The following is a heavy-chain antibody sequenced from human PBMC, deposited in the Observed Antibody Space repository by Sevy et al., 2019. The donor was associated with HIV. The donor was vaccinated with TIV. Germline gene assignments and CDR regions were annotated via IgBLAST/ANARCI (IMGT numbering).Heavy chain of an antibody. CDR3: ATERWGFFDSITRYLLPYFDS. Sequence: GGSLRLSCSASGFSFFNAWMSWVRQAPGKGLEWIGRIRSETDGGTTEYIESVKGRFSISRDDSKDTLDLQMNSLKTEDTAVYYCATERWGFFDSITRYLLPYFDSWGQGTLVTVSS. CDR2: IRSETDGGTT. CDR1: GFSFFNAW. J-gene: IGHJ4*02. V-gene: IGHV3-15*01. D-gene: IGHD3-10*01.